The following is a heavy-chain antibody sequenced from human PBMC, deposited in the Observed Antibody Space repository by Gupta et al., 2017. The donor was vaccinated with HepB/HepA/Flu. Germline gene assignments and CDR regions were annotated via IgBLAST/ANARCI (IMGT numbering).Heavy chain of an antibody. CDR2: ISGSGGST. CDR1: GFTFSSYA. D-gene: IGHD3-10*01. V-gene: IGHV3-23*01. CDR3: AKSWGKRAPLLWFGDTEHRNYYGMDV. J-gene: IGHJ6*02. Sequence: EVQLLESGGGLVQPGGSLRLSCAASGFTFSSYAMSWVRQAPGKGLEWVSAISGSGGSTYYADSVKGRFTISRDKSKNTLYLQMNSLRAEDTAVYYCAKSWGKRAPLLWFGDTEHRNYYGMDVWGQGTTVTVSS.